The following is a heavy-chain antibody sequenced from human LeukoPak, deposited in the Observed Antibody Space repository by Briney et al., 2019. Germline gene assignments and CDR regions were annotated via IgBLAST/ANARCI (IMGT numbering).Heavy chain of an antibody. CDR2: IKQDGSEK. J-gene: IGHJ4*02. CDR3: ARDGGGWTYFDY. CDR1: GFTFSSFW. Sequence: GGSLRLSCAASGFTFSSFWMSWVRQAPGKGLEWVANIKQDGSEKYYVDSVKGRFTISRDNAKNSVYLQMNSLRAEDTAVYHCARDGGGWTYFDYWGQGTPVTVSS. D-gene: IGHD6-19*01. V-gene: IGHV3-7*04.